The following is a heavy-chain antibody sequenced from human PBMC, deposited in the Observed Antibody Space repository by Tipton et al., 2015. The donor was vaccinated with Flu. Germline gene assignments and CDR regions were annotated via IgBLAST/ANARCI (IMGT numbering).Heavy chain of an antibody. CDR1: GYTFTSYF. D-gene: IGHD3-10*01. V-gene: IGHV1-46*01. CDR2: INPSDGST. Sequence: QVQLVQSGAEVKRPGASVKVSCKASGYTFTSYFLDWVRQAPGQGLEWMGIINPSDGSTSYAQKFHGRVTMTRDTSTSTVYLELSSLTSEDTAIYYCARDFAGTAAHFDYWGQGTLVTVSS. J-gene: IGHJ4*02. CDR3: ARDFAGTAAHFDY.